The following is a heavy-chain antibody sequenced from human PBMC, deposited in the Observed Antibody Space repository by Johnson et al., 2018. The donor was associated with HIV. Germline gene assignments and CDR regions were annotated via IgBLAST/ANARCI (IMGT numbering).Heavy chain of an antibody. J-gene: IGHJ3*01. CDR3: ARGVTGYSYGT. CDR2: IYSGGNT. V-gene: IGHV3-66*01. D-gene: IGHD5-18*01. Sequence: VQLVESGGRVVRPGGSLRLSCAASGFTFDDFGMSWVRQAPGQGLEWVSVIYSGGNTDYADPVKGRFTISRDNSKNTRYLQMNSLRVEETAVYYCARGVTGYSYGTWGQGTMVTVSS. CDR1: GFTFDDFG.